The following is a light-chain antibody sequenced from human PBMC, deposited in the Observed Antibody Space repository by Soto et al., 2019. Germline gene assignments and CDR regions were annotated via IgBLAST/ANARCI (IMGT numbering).Light chain of an antibody. CDR1: QSVSCNY. CDR2: DAS. Sequence: EIVLTQSPATLSLSPGERATLSCGASQSVSCNYLAWYQQKPGLAPRLLIYDASSRATGIPDRFSGSGSGTDFTLTISRLEPEDFAVYYCQQYGSSPPITFGQGTRREIK. V-gene: IGKV3D-20*01. J-gene: IGKJ5*01. CDR3: QQYGSSPPIT.